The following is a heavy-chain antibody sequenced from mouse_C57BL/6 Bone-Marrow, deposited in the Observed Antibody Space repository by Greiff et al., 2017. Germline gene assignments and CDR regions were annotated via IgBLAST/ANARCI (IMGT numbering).Heavy chain of an antibody. CDR3: ARDAWYSNYEDWYFDV. D-gene: IGHD2-5*01. CDR1: GFTFSDFY. J-gene: IGHJ1*03. CDR2: SRNKANDYTT. V-gene: IGHV7-1*01. Sequence: EVMLVESGGGLVQSGRSLRLSCATSGFTFSDFYMEWVRQAPGKGLEWIAASRNKANDYTTEYSASVKGRFIVSRDTSQSILYLQMNALRAEDTAIYYCARDAWYSNYEDWYFDVWGTGTTVTVSS.